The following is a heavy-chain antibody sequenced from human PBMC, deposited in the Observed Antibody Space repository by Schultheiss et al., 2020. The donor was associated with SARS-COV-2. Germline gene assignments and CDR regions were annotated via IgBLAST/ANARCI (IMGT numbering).Heavy chain of an antibody. Sequence: GGSLRLSCAASGFTFSSYSMNWVRQAPGKGLEWVSSISSSTSHICYADSMKGRFTISRDNAKNSLYLQMNSLRAEDTAVYYCARDKFRTTSGPWFDPWGQGTLVTVSS. J-gene: IGHJ5*02. CDR1: GFTFSSYS. D-gene: IGHD1-14*01. CDR2: ISSSTSHI. V-gene: IGHV3-21*01. CDR3: ARDKFRTTSGPWFDP.